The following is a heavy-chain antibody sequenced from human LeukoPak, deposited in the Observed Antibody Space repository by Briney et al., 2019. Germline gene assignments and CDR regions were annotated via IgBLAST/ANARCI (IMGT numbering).Heavy chain of an antibody. J-gene: IGHJ3*02. V-gene: IGHV3-48*03. CDR2: ISSSGSTI. CDR3: ARVLTVRSGGYDAFDI. Sequence: GGSLRLSCAASGFTFSSYEMNWVRQAPGKGLEWVSYISSSGSTIYYADSVKGRFSISRDNAKNSLYLQVNSLRAEDTAVYYCARVLTVRSGGYDAFDIWGQGTMVTVSS. CDR1: GFTFSSYE. D-gene: IGHD6-25*01.